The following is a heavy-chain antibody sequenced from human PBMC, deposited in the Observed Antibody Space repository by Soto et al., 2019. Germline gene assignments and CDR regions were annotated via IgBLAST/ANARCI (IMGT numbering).Heavy chain of an antibody. CDR3: ARHGLGCSSTSCYWGAFEI. J-gene: IGHJ3*02. Sequence: GESLKISCKASGYSFTSQWIGWVRQMPGKGLEWMGIIFPGDSDTRYSPSFQGQVTISADKSISTAYVQWTSLKASDTAMYYCARHGLGCSSTSCYWGAFEIWGQGTMVTVSS. CDR2: IFPGDSDT. CDR1: GYSFTSQW. D-gene: IGHD2-2*01. V-gene: IGHV5-51*01.